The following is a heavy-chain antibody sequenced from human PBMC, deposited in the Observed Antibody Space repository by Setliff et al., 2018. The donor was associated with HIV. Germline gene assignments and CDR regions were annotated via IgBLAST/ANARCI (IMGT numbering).Heavy chain of an antibody. D-gene: IGHD1-1*01. CDR3: ASSAGAVPTTAPYGDYYYYFYMDV. CDR1: GGIFSRFA. J-gene: IGHJ6*03. Sequence: ASVKVSCKASGGIFSRFAFSWVRQAPGQGLEWMGGIIPIFGTPNYAQKFQGRVTITADESTNTVYMELYSLTSEDTAIYYCASSAGAVPTTAPYGDYYYYFYMDVWGKGTTVTVSS. CDR2: IIPIFGTP. V-gene: IGHV1-69*13.